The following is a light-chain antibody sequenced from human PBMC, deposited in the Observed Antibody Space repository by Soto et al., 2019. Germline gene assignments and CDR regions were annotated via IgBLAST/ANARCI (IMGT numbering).Light chain of an antibody. Sequence: DLQMTQSPSTLSASVGDRVTITCRASQSIGDSLAWYQQKQGKAPYLLISDVSSLERGVPSRFSGSGSGTELTITISSMQPDDFETSYGQQYNGYSRTFGQGTKVDIK. CDR1: QSIGDS. V-gene: IGKV1-5*01. CDR2: DVS. CDR3: QQYNGYSRT. J-gene: IGKJ1*01.